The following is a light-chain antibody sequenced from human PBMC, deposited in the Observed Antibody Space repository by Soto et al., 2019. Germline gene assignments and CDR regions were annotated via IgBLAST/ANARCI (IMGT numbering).Light chain of an antibody. CDR2: EVN. J-gene: IGLJ3*02. CDR1: GSDVRGYNY. CDR3: SSYAGSNNLV. V-gene: IGLV2-8*01. Sequence: QSALTQPPSASGSPGQSVTISCTGTGSDVRGYNYVSWYQHHPGKTPKLMVYEVNKRPSGVPDRFSGSKSGNTASLTVSGLQAEDEADYYCSSYAGSNNLVFGGGTKLTVL.